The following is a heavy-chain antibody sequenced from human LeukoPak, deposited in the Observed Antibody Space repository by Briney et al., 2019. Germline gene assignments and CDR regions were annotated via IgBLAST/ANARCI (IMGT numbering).Heavy chain of an antibody. J-gene: IGHJ3*02. CDR1: GFTVSSNY. CDR2: IYSGGST. D-gene: IGHD3-22*01. CDR3: ARASYYDSSGYYYGGGAFDI. Sequence: GGSLRLSCVASGFTVSSNYMSWVRQAPGKGLEWVSVIYSGGSTYYADSVKGRFTISRDNSKNTLYLQMNSLRAEDTAVYYCARASYYDSSGYYYGGGAFDIWGQGTMVTVSS. V-gene: IGHV3-66*01.